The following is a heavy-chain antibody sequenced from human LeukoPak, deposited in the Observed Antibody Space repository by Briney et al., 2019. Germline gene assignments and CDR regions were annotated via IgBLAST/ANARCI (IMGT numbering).Heavy chain of an antibody. CDR2: ISYSGNT. D-gene: IGHD2-8*01. Sequence: SETMSLTCAVSGGSVSSSKYLWGWIRQPPGKELEWIGSISYSGNTDYNPSLKSRVTLSVDTSKNRFSLKLTSVTAADSAVYYCAGLGVMVLVYQSESWGQGTPVTVSS. J-gene: IGHJ1*01. V-gene: IGHV4-39*07. CDR3: AGLGVMVLVYQSES. CDR1: GGSVSSSKYL.